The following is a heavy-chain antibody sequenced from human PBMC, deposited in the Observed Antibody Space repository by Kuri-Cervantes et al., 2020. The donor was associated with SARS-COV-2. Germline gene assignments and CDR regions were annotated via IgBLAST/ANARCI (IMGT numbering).Heavy chain of an antibody. CDR1: GYTFTGYY. V-gene: IGHV1-2*04. CDR3: ARSTPFRRLAVISQGGAFDI. J-gene: IGHJ3*02. D-gene: IGHD3-22*01. CDR2: INPNSGGT. Sequence: ASVKVSCKASGYTFTGYYMHRVRQAPGQGLEWMGWINPNSGGTNYAQKFQGWVTMTRDTSISTVYMELSRLRSDDTAVYYCARSTPFRRLAVISQGGAFDIWGQGTMVTVSS.